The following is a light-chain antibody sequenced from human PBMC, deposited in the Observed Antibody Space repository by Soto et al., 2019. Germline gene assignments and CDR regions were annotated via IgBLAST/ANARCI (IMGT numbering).Light chain of an antibody. CDR3: QHPGT. CDR2: KAS. V-gene: IGKV1-5*03. Sequence: DIQMTQSPSTLSASVGDRVTITCRASQSISSWLAWYQQKPGKAPKLLIYKASSLESGVPSRFRGSGSGTEFTLTISSLQPDDFATYYCQHPGTFGQGTKVEIK. J-gene: IGKJ1*01. CDR1: QSISSW.